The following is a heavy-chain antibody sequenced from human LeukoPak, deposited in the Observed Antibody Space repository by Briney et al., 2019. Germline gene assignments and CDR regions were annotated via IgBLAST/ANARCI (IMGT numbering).Heavy chain of an antibody. J-gene: IGHJ4*02. Sequence: SETLSLTCTVSGGSISSYYWSWIRQPPGKGLEWIGSIYYSGSTYYNPSLKSRVTISVDTSKNQFSLKLSSVTAADTAVYYCARHRGSYYYDSMGYWGQGTLVTVSS. CDR2: IYYSGST. V-gene: IGHV4-39*01. D-gene: IGHD3-22*01. CDR1: GGSISSYY. CDR3: ARHRGSYYYDSMGY.